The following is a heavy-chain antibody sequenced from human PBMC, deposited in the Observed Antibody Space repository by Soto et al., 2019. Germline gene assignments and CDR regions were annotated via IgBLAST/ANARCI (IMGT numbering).Heavy chain of an antibody. CDR2: ITHGGST. J-gene: IGHJ6*02. D-gene: IGHD6-19*01. Sequence: XETLSLPFAVYGYSIRSSDWWGWIRQPPGKGLEWIVYITHGGSTNYNPSLKRRVTMSVDPSKNQFSLNLPSVTAVDTAVYYCARMAVTTFYYYAMDVWGQGTTVTLPS. CDR3: ARMAVTTFYYYAMDV. CDR1: GYSIRSSDW. V-gene: IGHV4-28*01.